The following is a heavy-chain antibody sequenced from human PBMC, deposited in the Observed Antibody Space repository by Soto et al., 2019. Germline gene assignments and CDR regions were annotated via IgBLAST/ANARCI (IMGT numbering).Heavy chain of an antibody. CDR1: GGTFSSYA. J-gene: IGHJ4*02. V-gene: IGHV1-69*01. D-gene: IGHD3-22*01. CDR3: ARDTGYYYDSSGYYRPFDY. CDR2: IIPIFGTA. Sequence: QVQLVQSGAEVKKPGSSVKVSCKASGGTFSSYAISWVRQAPGQGLEWMGGIIPIFGTANYAQTFQGRVTITADESTSTAYMEMSSLRSEDTVVYYCARDTGYYYDSSGYYRPFDYWGQGTLVTVSS.